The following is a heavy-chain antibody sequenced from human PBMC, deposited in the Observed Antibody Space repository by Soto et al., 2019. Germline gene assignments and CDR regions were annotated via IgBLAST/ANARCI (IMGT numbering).Heavy chain of an antibody. V-gene: IGHV3-9*01. CDR3: AKGHSEYLRTSFEFDL. D-gene: IGHD3-16*01. CDR2: ISWNSGTE. Sequence: EVQLVESGGGLVQPGRSLRLYCAASGFTFDDYAMHWVRQAPGKGLEWVSVISWNSGTEAYADSVKGRFTISRDNANNSLYLQMNSLRPEDTAVYYCAKGHSEYLRTSFEFDLWVQGTLITVSS. CDR1: GFTFDDYA. J-gene: IGHJ5*02.